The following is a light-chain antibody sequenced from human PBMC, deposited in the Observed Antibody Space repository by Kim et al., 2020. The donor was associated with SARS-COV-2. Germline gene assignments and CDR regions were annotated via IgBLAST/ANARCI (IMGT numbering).Light chain of an antibody. CDR1: SSNIGSNY. Sequence: QSVLTQPPSASGTPGQRVTISCSGSSSNIGSNYVYWYQQLPGTAPKLLIYRNNHRPSGVPDRFSGSKSGTSASLAISGLRSEDEADYYCCSYAGSYTFGWVFGGGTQLTVL. CDR2: RNN. V-gene: IGLV1-47*01. J-gene: IGLJ3*02. CDR3: CSYAGSYTFGWV.